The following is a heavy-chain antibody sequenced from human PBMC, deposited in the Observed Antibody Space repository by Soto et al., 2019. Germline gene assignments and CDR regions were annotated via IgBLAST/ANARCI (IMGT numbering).Heavy chain of an antibody. Sequence: ASVKVSCKASGYTFTSYAMHWVRQAPGQRLEWMGWINAGNGNTKYSQKFQGRVTITRDTSASTAYMELSSLRSEDTAVYYCARVIGGLYYFDYWGRGTLVTVS. CDR3: ARVIGGLYYFDY. V-gene: IGHV1-3*01. CDR2: INAGNGNT. CDR1: GYTFTSYA. D-gene: IGHD3-16*01. J-gene: IGHJ4*02.